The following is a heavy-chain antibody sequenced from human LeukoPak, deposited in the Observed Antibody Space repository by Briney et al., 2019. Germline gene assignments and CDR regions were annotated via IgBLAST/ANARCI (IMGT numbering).Heavy chain of an antibody. CDR2: IYYSGST. Sequence: PSETLSLTCTVSGGSISSYYWSWIRQPPGKGLEWIGYIYYSGSTNYNPSLKSRVTISVDTSKNQFSLKLSSVTAADTAVYYCARLAFGVVIIRGGWFDPWGQGTLVTVSS. D-gene: IGHD3-3*01. V-gene: IGHV4-59*08. CDR1: GGSISSYY. J-gene: IGHJ5*02. CDR3: ARLAFGVVIIRGGWFDP.